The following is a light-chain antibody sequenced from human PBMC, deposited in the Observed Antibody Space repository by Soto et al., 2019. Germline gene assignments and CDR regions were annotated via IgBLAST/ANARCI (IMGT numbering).Light chain of an antibody. CDR3: SSYTSSSIDYV. V-gene: IGLV2-14*01. CDR2: EVS. J-gene: IGLJ1*01. Sequence: QSALTQPASVSGSPGQSITISCTGTSSDVGGYNYVSWYQQHSGKAPKLMIYEVSNRPSGVSNRFSGSKSGNTASLTISGLQAEDEADYYCSSYTSSSIDYVFGTATKLTVL. CDR1: SSDVGGYNY.